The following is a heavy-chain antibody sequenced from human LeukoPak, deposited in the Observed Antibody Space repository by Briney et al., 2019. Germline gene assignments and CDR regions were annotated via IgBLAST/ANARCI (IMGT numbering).Heavy chain of an antibody. CDR1: GGSISSSSYY. Sequence: SETLSLTCTVSGGSISSSSYYWGWIRQPPGKGLEWIGSIYYSGSTYYNPSLKSRVTISVDTSKNQFSLKLSSLTAADTAVYYCARDPVEMATIDYWGQGTLVTVSS. D-gene: IGHD5-24*01. CDR2: IYYSGST. V-gene: IGHV4-39*07. CDR3: ARDPVEMATIDY. J-gene: IGHJ4*02.